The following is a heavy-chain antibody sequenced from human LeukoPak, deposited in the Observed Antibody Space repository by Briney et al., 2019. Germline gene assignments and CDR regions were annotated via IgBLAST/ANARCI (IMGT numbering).Heavy chain of an antibody. CDR3: GRNRLPGP. J-gene: IGHJ1*01. V-gene: IGHV3-48*03. D-gene: IGHD1-14*01. CDR2: INSAGGLI. CDR1: GFTFNYHE. Sequence: PGGSLSLSCTASGFTFNYHEMDWFRQAPGKGLEWLAYINSAGGLISYADSVKGRFTISRDSAGNSVSLQMNSLRPEDTAVYYCGRNRLPGPWGQGTPVTVSS.